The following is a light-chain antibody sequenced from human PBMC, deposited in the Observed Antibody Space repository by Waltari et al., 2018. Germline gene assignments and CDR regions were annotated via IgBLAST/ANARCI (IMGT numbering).Light chain of an antibody. CDR2: SNN. CDR1: SSNIGSNT. CDR3: AAWDDSLNGFYV. Sequence: QSVLTQPPSASGTPGQRVTIPCSGSSSNIGSNTVTWYQQLPGTAPELLIYSNNQRPSGVPDRFSGSKSGTSASLAISGLQSEDEADYYCAAWDDSLNGFYVFGTGTKVTVL. J-gene: IGLJ1*01. V-gene: IGLV1-44*01.